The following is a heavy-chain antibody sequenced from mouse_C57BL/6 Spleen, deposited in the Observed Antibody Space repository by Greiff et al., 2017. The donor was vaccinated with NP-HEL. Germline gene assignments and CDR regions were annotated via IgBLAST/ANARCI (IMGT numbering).Heavy chain of an antibody. D-gene: IGHD2-12*01. CDR3: ARNCYDKGYAMDY. Sequence: QVQLQQPGAELVKPGASVKMSCKASGYTFTSYWITWVKQRPGQGLEWIGDIYPGSGSTNYNEKFKSKATLTVDTSSSPVYMQLSSLTSEDSAVYYCARNCYDKGYAMDYWGQGTSVTVSS. V-gene: IGHV1-55*01. CDR2: IYPGSGST. J-gene: IGHJ4*01. CDR1: GYTFTSYW.